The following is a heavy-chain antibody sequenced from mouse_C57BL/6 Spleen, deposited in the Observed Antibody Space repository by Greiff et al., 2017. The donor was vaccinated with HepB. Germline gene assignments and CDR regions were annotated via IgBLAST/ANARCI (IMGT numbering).Heavy chain of an antibody. V-gene: IGHV5-9-1*02. CDR3: TREGLRDAMDD. Sequence: EVLLVESGQGLVKPGGSLKLSCAASGYTFSSYYMSWVRQTPDKRLEWVAYISSCCGYINYADTVKGRFTISRDKARNTMYLQMISLKSEDTAMYYCTREGLRDAMDDWGQGTSVTVSS. CDR1: GYTFSSYY. D-gene: IGHD2-4*01. J-gene: IGHJ4*01. CDR2: ISSCCGYI.